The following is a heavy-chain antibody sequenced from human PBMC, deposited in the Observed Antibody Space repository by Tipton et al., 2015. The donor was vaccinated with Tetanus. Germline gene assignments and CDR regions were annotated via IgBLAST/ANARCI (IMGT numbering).Heavy chain of an antibody. V-gene: IGHV4-59*12. J-gene: IGHJ4*02. CDR1: GGSLTNYY. Sequence: TLSLTCTVSGGSLTNYYWAWIRQSPGKGLEWIGYTYYTGSTFYNPSLRSRVSISADTSKNQFSLTVTSVTAADTGVYYCTRDGRAVGDSDYWGQGTLVTVSS. CDR3: TRDGRAVGDSDY. D-gene: IGHD6-19*01. CDR2: TYYTGST.